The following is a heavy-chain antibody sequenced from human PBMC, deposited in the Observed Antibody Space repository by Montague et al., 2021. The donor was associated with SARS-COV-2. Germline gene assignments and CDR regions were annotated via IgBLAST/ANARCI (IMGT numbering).Heavy chain of an antibody. CDR3: AKAALGSSSYFDY. D-gene: IGHD6-13*01. Sequence: SLRLSCAASGFTFSSYEMSWVRQAPRKGLEWVSAISGSGGRTYYADSVKGRFTLSRDNSKNTLYLQMNSLRAEDTAVYYCAKAALGSSSYFDYWGQGTLVTVSS. V-gene: IGHV3-23*01. CDR2: ISGSGGRT. J-gene: IGHJ4*02. CDR1: GFTFSSYE.